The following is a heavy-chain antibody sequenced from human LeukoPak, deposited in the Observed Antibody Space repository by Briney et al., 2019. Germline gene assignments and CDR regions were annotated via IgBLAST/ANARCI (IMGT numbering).Heavy chain of an antibody. CDR2: IYSGGST. CDR1: GFIVSTKY. J-gene: IGHJ4*02. CDR3: AGSGSYYEFDY. D-gene: IGHD1-26*01. Sequence: QAGGSLRLSCAASGFIVSTKYMSWVRQAPGKGLEWVSVIYSGGSTYYADSVKGRFTISRDNSKNTLYLQMNSLRAEDTAVYYCAGSGSYYEFDYWGQGTLVTVSS. V-gene: IGHV3-66*01.